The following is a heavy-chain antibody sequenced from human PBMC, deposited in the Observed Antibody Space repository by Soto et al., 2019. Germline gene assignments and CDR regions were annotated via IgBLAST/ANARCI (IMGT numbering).Heavy chain of an antibody. J-gene: IGHJ6*02. CDR2: IYHSGST. Sequence: PSETLSLTCAVSGGSISIGGYSLSWIRQPPGKGLEWIGYIYHSGSTYYNPSLKSRVTISVDRSKNQFSLKLSSVTAADTAVYYCARGGVTTYSYGMDASCQGPTVTVSS. CDR1: GGSISIGGYS. V-gene: IGHV4-30-2*01. CDR3: ARGGVTTYSYGMDA. D-gene: IGHD2-21*02.